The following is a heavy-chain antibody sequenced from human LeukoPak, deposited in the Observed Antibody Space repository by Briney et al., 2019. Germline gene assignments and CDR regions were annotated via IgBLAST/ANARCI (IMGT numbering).Heavy chain of an antibody. D-gene: IGHD3-9*01. CDR3: ARRVDILTGYYVEP. CDR1: GGSISSYY. CDR2: IYYSGST. J-gene: IGHJ5*02. V-gene: IGHV4-59*08. Sequence: SETLSLTCTVSGGSISSYYWSWIRQPPGKGLEWIGYIYYSGSTNYNPSLKSRVTISVDTSKNQFSLKLSSVTAADTAVYYCARRVDILTGYYVEPWGQGTLVTVSS.